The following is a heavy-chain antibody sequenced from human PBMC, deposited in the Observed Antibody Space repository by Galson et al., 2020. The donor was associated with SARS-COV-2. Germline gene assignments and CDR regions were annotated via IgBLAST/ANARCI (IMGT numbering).Heavy chain of an antibody. CDR1: GFTFGRYA. J-gene: IGHJ4*02. D-gene: IGHD4-17*01. CDR2: VTAAGGGT. V-gene: IGHV3-23*01. CDR3: AKDQGNDYGDQLDY. Sequence: GESLKISCAASGFTFGRYAMSWVRQAPGKGLEWVSSVTAAGGGTYHADPVKGRFTISRDNSKNKLYLQMNSLRVEDTALYYCAKDQGNDYGDQLDYWGQGTLVSVSS.